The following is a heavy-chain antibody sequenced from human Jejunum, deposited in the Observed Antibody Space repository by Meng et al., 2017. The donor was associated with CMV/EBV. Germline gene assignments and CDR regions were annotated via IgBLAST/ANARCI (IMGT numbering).Heavy chain of an antibody. CDR3: ARQDSSGYYFKWFDP. CDR1: DSISSGAYF. V-gene: IGHV4-30-4*01. CDR2: ISHSGRT. Sequence: DSISSGAYFWNWIRQSPGKGLEWIGYISHSGRTYYNPSLQSRVTMSVDTSKNHFSLRLSSVTAADTAVYFCARQDSSGYYFKWFDPWGQGTLVTVSS. D-gene: IGHD3-22*01. J-gene: IGHJ5*02.